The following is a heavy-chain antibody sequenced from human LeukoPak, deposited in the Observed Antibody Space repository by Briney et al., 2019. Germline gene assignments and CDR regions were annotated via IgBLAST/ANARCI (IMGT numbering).Heavy chain of an antibody. J-gene: IGHJ4*02. CDR3: AKTYYYDSSGFDY. D-gene: IGHD3-22*01. V-gene: IGHV3-23*01. CDR2: ISGSGGST. CDR1: GFTFSSYA. Sequence: GGSLRLSCAASGFTFSSYAMSWVRQAPRKGLEWVSAISGSGGSTYYADSVKGRFTISRDNSKNTLYLQMNSLRAEDTAVYYCAKTYYYDSSGFDYWGQGTLVTVSS.